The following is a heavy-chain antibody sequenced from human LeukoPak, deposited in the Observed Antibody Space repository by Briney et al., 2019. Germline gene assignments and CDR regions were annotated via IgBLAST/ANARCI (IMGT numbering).Heavy chain of an antibody. CDR3: ARGAYCSGGSCYRNWFDP. D-gene: IGHD2-15*01. V-gene: IGHV3-30-3*01. Sequence: GGSLRLSCAASGFTFSSYAMHWVRQAPGKGLEWVAVTSYDGSNQYYADSVKGRFTISRDNSKNTLYLQMNSLRPDDTAVYYCARGAYCSGGSCYRNWFDPWGQGTLVTVSS. J-gene: IGHJ5*02. CDR2: TSYDGSNQ. CDR1: GFTFSSYA.